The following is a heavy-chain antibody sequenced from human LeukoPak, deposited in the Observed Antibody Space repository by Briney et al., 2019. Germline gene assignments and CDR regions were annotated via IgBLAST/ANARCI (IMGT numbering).Heavy chain of an antibody. Sequence: SQTLSLTCAISGDSVSTNNVAWNWIRQSPSRGLEWLGRTYYRSKWHNDYAVSVKSRITINPDTSRNQFSLQLNSVTPDDTAMYYCAREDLGAAYFDFWGQGTLVTVSS. CDR3: AREDLGAAYFDF. V-gene: IGHV6-1*01. D-gene: IGHD3-16*01. J-gene: IGHJ4*02. CDR2: TYYRSKWHN. CDR1: GDSVSTNNVA.